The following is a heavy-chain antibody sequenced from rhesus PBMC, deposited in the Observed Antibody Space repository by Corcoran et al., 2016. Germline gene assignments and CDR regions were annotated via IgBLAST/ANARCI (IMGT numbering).Heavy chain of an antibody. J-gene: IGHJ4*01. CDR3: ASGPANFDY. D-gene: IGHD6-19*01. CDR2: ISGSSGST. Sequence: QVQLQESGPGLVKPSETLSLTCAVSGGSVSSSNWWSWIRQPQGKGLEWIVYISGSSGSTYYNPSLKSRVTISTDTSKIQFSLRLSAVTAADTAVYYCASGPANFDYWGPGVLVTVSS. CDR1: GGSVSSSNW. V-gene: IGHV4-65*01.